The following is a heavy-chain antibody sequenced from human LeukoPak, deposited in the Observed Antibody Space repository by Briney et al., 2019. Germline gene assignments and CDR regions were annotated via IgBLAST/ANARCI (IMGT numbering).Heavy chain of an antibody. CDR2: IIPIFSTA. CDR3: ASSVAATQAYNWFDP. Sequence: SVKVSCKASGGTFSSYAISWVRQAPGQGLEWMGGIIPIFSTANYAQKFQGRVTITTDESTSTAYMELSSLRSEDTAVYYCASSVAATQAYNWFDPWGQGTLVTVSS. CDR1: GGTFSSYA. D-gene: IGHD2-15*01. V-gene: IGHV1-69*05. J-gene: IGHJ5*02.